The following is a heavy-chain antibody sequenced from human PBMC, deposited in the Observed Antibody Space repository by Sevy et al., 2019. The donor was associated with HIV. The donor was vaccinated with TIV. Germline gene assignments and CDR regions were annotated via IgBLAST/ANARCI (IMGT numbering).Heavy chain of an antibody. CDR2: ISYDGSNK. J-gene: IGHJ6*02. CDR1: GFTFSSYG. D-gene: IGHD6-13*01. V-gene: IGHV3-30*18. CDR3: AKGVAAAGSLDYYYGMDV. Sequence: GGSLRLSCAASGFTFSSYGMYWVRQAPGMGLEWVAVISYDGSNKYYADSVKGRFTISRDNSKNTLYLQMNSLRAEDTAVYYCAKGVAAAGSLDYYYGMDVWGQRTTVTVSS.